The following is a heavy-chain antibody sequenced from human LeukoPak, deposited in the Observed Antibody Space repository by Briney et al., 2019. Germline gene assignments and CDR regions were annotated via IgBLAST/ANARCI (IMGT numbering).Heavy chain of an antibody. CDR2: ISSSSSYI. V-gene: IGHV3-21*01. D-gene: IGHD3-10*01. CDR1: GFTFSSYS. Sequence: GGSLRLSCAASGFTFSSYSMNWVRQAPGKGLEWVSSISSSSSYIYYADSVKGRFTISRDNAKNSLYLQMNSLRAEDTAVYYCARESFYYGSGSYYHNFDYWGQGTLVTVSS. CDR3: ARESFYYGSGSYYHNFDY. J-gene: IGHJ4*02.